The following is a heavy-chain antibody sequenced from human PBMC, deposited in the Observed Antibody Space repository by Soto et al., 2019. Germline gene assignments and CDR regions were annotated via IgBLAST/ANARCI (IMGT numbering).Heavy chain of an antibody. CDR2: INPGNGNT. J-gene: IGHJ4*02. Sequence: GASVKVSCKASGYTFTSYAIHWVRQAPGQRLQWMGWINPGNGNTKYSQKFQGRVTITRDTSASTAYMELSSLRSEDTAVYYCARGERYYYDTSGYFGFDYWGQGTLVTVSS. CDR1: GYTFTSYA. D-gene: IGHD3-22*01. V-gene: IGHV1-3*01. CDR3: ARGERYYYDTSGYFGFDY.